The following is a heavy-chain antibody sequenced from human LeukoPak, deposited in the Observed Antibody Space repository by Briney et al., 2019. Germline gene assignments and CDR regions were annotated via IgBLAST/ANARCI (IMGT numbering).Heavy chain of an antibody. V-gene: IGHV1-8*01. Sequence: ASVKVSCKASGYTFTSYDINWGRQATGQGLGWMGWMNPNSGNTGDAKKFKRTLTMTRNTYISTASMELSSLRSEDTAVYYCASYCSSTSCHSSYYYYGMDVWGQGTTVTVSS. CDR1: GYTFTSYD. CDR3: ASYCSSTSCHSSYYYYGMDV. D-gene: IGHD2-2*01. CDR2: MNPNSGNT. J-gene: IGHJ6*02.